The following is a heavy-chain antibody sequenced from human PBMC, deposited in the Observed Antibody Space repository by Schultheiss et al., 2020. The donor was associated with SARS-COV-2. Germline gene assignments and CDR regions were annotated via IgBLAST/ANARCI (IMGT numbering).Heavy chain of an antibody. D-gene: IGHD4-11*01. CDR3: AKGTFTVTTQMFDY. V-gene: IGHV3-23*01. CDR1: GFTFSSYA. Sequence: GESLKISCAASGFTFSSYAMSWVRQAPGKGLEWVSAISGSGGSTYYADSVKGRFTISRDNSKNTLYLQMNSLRAEDTAVYYCAKGTFTVTTQMFDYWGQGTLVTVSS. CDR2: ISGSGGST. J-gene: IGHJ4*02.